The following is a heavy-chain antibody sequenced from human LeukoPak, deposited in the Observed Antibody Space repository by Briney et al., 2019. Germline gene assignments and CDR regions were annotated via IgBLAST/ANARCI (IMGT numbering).Heavy chain of an antibody. CDR3: VARYYGSGSYYEVEY. J-gene: IGHJ4*02. D-gene: IGHD3-10*01. CDR2: ISSSSSTI. V-gene: IGHV3-48*04. CDR1: GFTFSSYS. Sequence: PGGSLRLSCAASGFTFSSYSMNWVRQAPGKGLEWVSYISSSSSTIYYADSVKGRFTISRDNAKNSLYLQMNSLRAEDTAVYYCVARYYGSGSYYEVEYWGQGTLVTVSS.